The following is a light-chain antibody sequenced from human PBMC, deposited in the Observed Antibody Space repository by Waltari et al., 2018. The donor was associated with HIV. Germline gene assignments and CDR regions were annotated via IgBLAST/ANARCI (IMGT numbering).Light chain of an antibody. J-gene: IGLJ3*02. CDR3: SSYTSSSIWV. Sequence: QSALTQPASVSGSPGQSITISCPGTSRDVGDYNYVSCYQQHPGKAPKLMIYEVTNRPSGVSNRFSGSKSGNTASLTISGLQAEDEADYFCSSYTSSSIWVFGGGTKLTVL. CDR2: EVT. CDR1: SRDVGDYNY. V-gene: IGLV2-14*01.